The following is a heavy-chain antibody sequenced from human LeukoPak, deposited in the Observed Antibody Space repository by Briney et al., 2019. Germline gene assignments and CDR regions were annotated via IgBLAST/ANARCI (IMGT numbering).Heavy chain of an antibody. V-gene: IGHV1-46*01. J-gene: IGHJ4*02. Sequence: GASVTVSCKASGYTFTTYYIHWVRQAPGQGLEWMGIINPNGDSTNYAQKFQDRVTVTSDTSTSTIYMELSSLRSEDTAVYYCARDYCISNSCYGFFDYWGQGTLVTVSS. D-gene: IGHD2-2*01. CDR2: INPNGDST. CDR1: GYTFTTYY. CDR3: ARDYCISNSCYGFFDY.